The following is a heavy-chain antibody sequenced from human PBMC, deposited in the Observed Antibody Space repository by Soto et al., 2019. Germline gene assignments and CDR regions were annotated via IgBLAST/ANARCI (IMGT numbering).Heavy chain of an antibody. D-gene: IGHD6-6*01. J-gene: IGHJ5*02. Sequence: QVQLVRSGAEVKKPGASVKVSCKASGYTFTHYDINWVRQAPGQGLEWMGWMNPNSGNTGYAQKFQGRVTMTRDTSINTVFLELSSLRSEDTAVYYCAREGLEYSSATWFDLWGQGTLVTVSS. CDR2: MNPNSGNT. V-gene: IGHV1-8*01. CDR3: AREGLEYSSATWFDL. CDR1: GYTFTHYD.